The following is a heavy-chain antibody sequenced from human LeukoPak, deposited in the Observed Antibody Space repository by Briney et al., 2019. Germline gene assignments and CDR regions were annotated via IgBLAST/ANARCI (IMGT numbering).Heavy chain of an antibody. CDR1: GGTFSSYA. CDR3: VRTPPNWGFDY. Sequence: ASVRVSCKASGGTFSSYAISWVRQATGQGLEWMGWMSPNSGDTGYAQKFQGRVTMTSDSSISTAYMELSSLRSEDTAIYYCVRTPPNWGFDYWGQGTLVTVSS. V-gene: IGHV1-8*02. D-gene: IGHD7-27*01. CDR2: MSPNSGDT. J-gene: IGHJ4*02.